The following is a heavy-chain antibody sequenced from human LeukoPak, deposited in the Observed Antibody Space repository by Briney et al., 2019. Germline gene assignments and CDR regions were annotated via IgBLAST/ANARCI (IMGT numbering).Heavy chain of an antibody. J-gene: IGHJ3*02. CDR3: ARDGEYSSSPGAFDI. CDR2: IHYSGST. CDR1: GVSISSHY. V-gene: IGHV4-59*11. D-gene: IGHD6-6*01. Sequence: SETLSLTCTVSGVSISSHYWSWLRQPPGKGLEWIGYIHYSGSTNYNPSLKSRVTISVDTSKNQFSLKLSSVTAADTAVYYCARDGEYSSSPGAFDIWGQGTMVTVSS.